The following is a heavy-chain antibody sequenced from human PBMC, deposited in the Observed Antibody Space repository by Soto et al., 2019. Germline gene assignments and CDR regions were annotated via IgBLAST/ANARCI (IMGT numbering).Heavy chain of an antibody. J-gene: IGHJ4*02. CDR1: GFTFSSYW. D-gene: IGHD6-19*01. CDR3: ARHTSGWHYYDY. Sequence: PGVSLRLSCAASGFTFSSYWMSWVRQAPGKGPEWVANIKQDGSEKYYVDSVKGRFTISRDNAKNSLYLQMNSLRAEDTAVYYCARHTSGWHYYDYWDQGTTVTVSS. V-gene: IGHV3-7*01. CDR2: IKQDGSEK.